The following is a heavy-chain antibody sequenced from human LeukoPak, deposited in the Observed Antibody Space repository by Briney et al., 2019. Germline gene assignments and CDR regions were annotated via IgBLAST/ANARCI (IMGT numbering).Heavy chain of an antibody. CDR1: GCTFSSYA. Sequence: SVTVCFQASGCTFSSYAFSWVGQAPGQGLEWMGGIIPLFGTANYAQKFKVRVTITTDESTSTAYMELSSLRSEDTAVYYCARERAGGCSSTSCYSACDIWGQGTMVTVSS. J-gene: IGHJ3*02. CDR3: ARERAGGCSSTSCYSACDI. V-gene: IGHV1-69*05. D-gene: IGHD2-2*01. CDR2: IIPLFGTA.